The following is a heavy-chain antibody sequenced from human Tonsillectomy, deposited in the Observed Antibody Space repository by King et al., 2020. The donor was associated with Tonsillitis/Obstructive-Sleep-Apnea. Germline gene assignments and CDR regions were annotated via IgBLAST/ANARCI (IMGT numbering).Heavy chain of an antibody. J-gene: IGHJ4*02. CDR1: GGSISSYY. CDR3: ARVDSSGYYSFDY. V-gene: IGHV4-59*01. Sequence: QLQESGPGLVKPSETLSLTCTVSGGSISSYYWSWIRQPPGKGLEWIGYIYYSGSTNYNPSLKSRVTISVDTSKNQFSLKLSSVTAADTAVYYCARVDSSGYYSFDYWGQGPLVTVSS. D-gene: IGHD3-22*01. CDR2: IYYSGST.